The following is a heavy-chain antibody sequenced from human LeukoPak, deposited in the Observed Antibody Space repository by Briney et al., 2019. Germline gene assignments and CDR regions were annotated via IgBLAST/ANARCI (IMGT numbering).Heavy chain of an antibody. CDR3: ARMDLAVAGVIDY. V-gene: IGHV3-48*03. CDR1: GFTFCSYE. CDR2: ISSSGSTI. Sequence: GGSLRLFCAASGFTFCSYEMNWVRQAPGKRLEWVSYISSSGSTIYYADSVKGRFTISRDNAENSLYLQMNSLRAEDTAVYYCARMDLAVAGVIDYWGQGTLVTVSS. J-gene: IGHJ4*02. D-gene: IGHD6-19*01.